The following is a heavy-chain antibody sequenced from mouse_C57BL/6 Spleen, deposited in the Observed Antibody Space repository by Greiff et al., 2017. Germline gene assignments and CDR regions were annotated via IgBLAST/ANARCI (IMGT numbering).Heavy chain of an antibody. CDR3: ERKTTVVDYYAMDY. V-gene: IGHV1-54*01. D-gene: IGHD1-1*01. CDR2: INPGSGGT. J-gene: IGHJ4*01. CDR1: GYAFTNYL. Sequence: QVQLQQSGAELVRPGTSVKVSCKASGYAFTNYLIEWVKQRPGQGLEWIGVINPGSGGTNYNEKFKGKATLSADKSSSTAYMQLSSLTSEDSAVYFCERKTTVVDYYAMDYWGQGTSVTVSS.